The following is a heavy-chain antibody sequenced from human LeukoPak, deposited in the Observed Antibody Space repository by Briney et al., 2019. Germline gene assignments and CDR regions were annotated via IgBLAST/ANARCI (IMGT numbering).Heavy chain of an antibody. CDR3: AKGPYYYDSSGYYYGIEF. J-gene: IGHJ4*02. CDR2: ISGSGGST. V-gene: IGHV3-23*01. CDR1: GFTFSSYA. Sequence: PGGSLRLSCAASGFTFSSYAMSWVRQAPGKGLEWVSAISGSGGSTYYADSVKGRFTISRDNSENTLYLQMNSLRAEDTAVYYCAKGPYYYDSSGYYYGIEFWGQGTLVTVSS. D-gene: IGHD3-22*01.